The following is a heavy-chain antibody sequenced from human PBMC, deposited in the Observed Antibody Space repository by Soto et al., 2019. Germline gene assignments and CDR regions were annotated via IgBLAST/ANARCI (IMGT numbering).Heavy chain of an antibody. J-gene: IGHJ4*02. D-gene: IGHD2-8*01. V-gene: IGHV3-30*18. CDR3: AKSTLLMVYQDYFDY. CDR1: GFTFSSYG. Sequence: GGSLRLSCAASGFTFSSYGMHWVRQAPGKGLEWVAVISYDGSNKYYADSVKGRFTISRDNSKNTLYLQMNSLRAEDTAVYYCAKSTLLMVYQDYFDYWGQGTLVTV. CDR2: ISYDGSNK.